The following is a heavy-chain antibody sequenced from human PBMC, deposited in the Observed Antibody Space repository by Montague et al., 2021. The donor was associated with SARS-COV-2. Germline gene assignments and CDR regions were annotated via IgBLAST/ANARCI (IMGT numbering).Heavy chain of an antibody. V-gene: IGHV4-61*02. CDR2: IYTSGST. Sequence: TLSLTCTVSGGSISSGCYYWSWIRQPVGKGLEWIGRIYTSGSTHYNPSLKSRVTISVDTSKNQFSLKLSSVTAADTAVYYCASGTYYYDSSGPPSLSWFAYDIWGQGTMVTVSS. D-gene: IGHD3-22*01. CDR3: ASGTYYYDSSGPPSLSWFAYDI. CDR1: GGSISSGCYY. J-gene: IGHJ3*02.